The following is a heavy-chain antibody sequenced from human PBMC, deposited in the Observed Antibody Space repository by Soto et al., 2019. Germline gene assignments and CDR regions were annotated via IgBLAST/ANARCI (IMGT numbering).Heavy chain of an antibody. D-gene: IGHD5-18*01. Sequence: SETLSLTCTVSGGSISSYYWSWIRQPPGKGLEWIGYIYYSGSTNYNPSLKSRVTISVDTSKNQFSLKLSSVTAADTAVYYCARSGYSYGRSSGYFDYWGQGTLVPVSS. CDR3: ARSGYSYGRSSGYFDY. CDR2: IYYSGST. J-gene: IGHJ4*02. CDR1: GGSISSYY. V-gene: IGHV4-59*01.